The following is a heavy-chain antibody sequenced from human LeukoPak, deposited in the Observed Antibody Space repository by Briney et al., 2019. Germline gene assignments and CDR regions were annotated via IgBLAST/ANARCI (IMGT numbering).Heavy chain of an antibody. D-gene: IGHD3-16*01. Sequence: SETLSLTCTVSGGSISRYYWSWIRQPAGKGLEWIGRIYTSGSTNYNPSLKSRVTMSVDTSKNKFSLNLSSVTAADTAVYYCARGGKYYDYVWGSYIFDYWGQGTLVTVSS. CDR2: IYTSGST. V-gene: IGHV4-4*07. CDR3: ARGGKYYDYVWGSYIFDY. CDR1: GGSISRYY. J-gene: IGHJ4*02.